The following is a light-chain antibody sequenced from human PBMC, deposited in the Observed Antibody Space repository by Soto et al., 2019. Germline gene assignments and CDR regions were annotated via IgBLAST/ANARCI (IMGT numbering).Light chain of an antibody. V-gene: IGKV1-5*03. CDR1: QSVSPW. CDR3: QHYNSYSS. CDR2: MVS. Sequence: DIQMTQSPSTLSASVGDRVTITCRASQSVSPWLAWYQQKPGKAPHLLIYMVSTLESRVPSRFSGSGSGTEFTLTISGLQPDDSATYYCQHYNSYSSFGQGTKVEIK. J-gene: IGKJ1*01.